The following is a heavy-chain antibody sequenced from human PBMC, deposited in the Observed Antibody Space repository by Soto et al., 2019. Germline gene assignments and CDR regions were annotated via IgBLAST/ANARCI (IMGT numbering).Heavy chain of an antibody. J-gene: IGHJ4*02. Sequence: TLSLTCAISGDSVSSNSSAWNWIRQSPSRGLEWLGRTYYRSKWYNEYALSVKSRITINPDTSKNQSSLQLNSVTPDDTAVYYCAREYSAGWSTWGQGTLVTVSS. CDR1: GDSVSSNSSA. CDR3: AREYSAGWST. CDR2: TYYRSKWYN. V-gene: IGHV6-1*01. D-gene: IGHD6-19*01.